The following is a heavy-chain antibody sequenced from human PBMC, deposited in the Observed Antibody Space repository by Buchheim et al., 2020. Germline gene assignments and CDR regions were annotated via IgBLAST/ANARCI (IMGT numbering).Heavy chain of an antibody. D-gene: IGHD1-26*01. CDR1: GNTFSSHH. J-gene: IGHJ4*02. Sequence: QVHLVQSGAEVKKPGASVRVSCKASGNTFSSHHVHWVRQVPGQGLEWLGIMDPGGGSTINAQNFQGRVTMTRDTSTSTVDMELSSLTSDDTAVYFCARGADSATFYPPDYWGQGTL. CDR3: ARGADSATFYPPDY. V-gene: IGHV1-46*03. CDR2: MDPGGGST.